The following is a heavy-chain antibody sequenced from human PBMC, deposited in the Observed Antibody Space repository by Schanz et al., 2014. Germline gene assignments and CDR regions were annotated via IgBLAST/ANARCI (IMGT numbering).Heavy chain of an antibody. Sequence: EVQLVESGGGLIQPGGSLRLSCAVSGFTVNTNYMSWVRQAPGKGLEWISSMYINSGSTQYADSVKGRFIISRDSSKNPIFLQMNSLRAEDTAVYFCARDGGRDGYNLAFDVWGQGTLVTVSS. CDR1: GFTVNTNY. V-gene: IGHV3-53*01. CDR3: ARDGGRDGYNLAFDV. D-gene: IGHD5-12*01. CDR2: MYINSGST. J-gene: IGHJ3*01.